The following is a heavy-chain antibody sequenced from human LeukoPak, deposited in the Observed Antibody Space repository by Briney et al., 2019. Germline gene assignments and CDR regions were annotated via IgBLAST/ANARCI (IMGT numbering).Heavy chain of an antibody. J-gene: IGHJ4*02. Sequence: GGSLRLSCAASGFTVSSNYMSWVRQAPGKGLEWVSVIYSGGSTYYADSVKGRFTISRDNSKNTLYLQMNSLRAEDTAVYYCARDGGDYGDYSALDYCGQGTLVTVSS. CDR1: GFTVSSNY. V-gene: IGHV3-53*01. CDR2: IYSGGST. CDR3: ARDGGDYGDYSALDY. D-gene: IGHD4-17*01.